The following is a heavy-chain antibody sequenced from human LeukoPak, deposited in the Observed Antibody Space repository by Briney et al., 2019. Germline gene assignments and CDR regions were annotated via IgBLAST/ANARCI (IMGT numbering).Heavy chain of an antibody. J-gene: IGHJ3*01. CDR2: ISYDGSNK. CDR3: ARARASSTYTLGAFDV. D-gene: IGHD2-2*01. Sequence: GGSLRLSCVASGFTFSSYAIHWVRQAPGKGLEWVAVISYDGSNKYYADSVKGRFSISRDKSKNSLYLQMNSLRAEDTAVYYCARARASSTYTLGAFDVWGQGTMVVVSS. CDR1: GFTFSSYA. V-gene: IGHV3-30*04.